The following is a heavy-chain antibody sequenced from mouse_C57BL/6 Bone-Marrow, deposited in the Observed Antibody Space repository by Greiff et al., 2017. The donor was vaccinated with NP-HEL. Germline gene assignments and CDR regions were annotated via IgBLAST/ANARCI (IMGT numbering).Heavy chain of an antibody. D-gene: IGHD1-1*01. CDR1: GYTFTSYW. V-gene: IGHV1-69*01. CDR3: ARDYYGRSYPWYFDV. CDR2: IDPSDSYT. Sequence: QVQLQQPGAELVMPGASVKLSCQASGYTFTSYWMHWVKQRPGPGLEWIGAIDPSDSYTNSHQTFKGKATLTVDTSSSTAYMQLSSRTSEYSAVYYCARDYYGRSYPWYFDVWGTGTTVTVSS. J-gene: IGHJ1*03.